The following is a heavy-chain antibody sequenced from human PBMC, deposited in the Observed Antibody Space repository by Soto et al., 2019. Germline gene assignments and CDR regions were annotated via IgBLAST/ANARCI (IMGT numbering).Heavy chain of an antibody. D-gene: IGHD2-15*01. J-gene: IGHJ6*02. V-gene: IGHV3-21*01. CDR2: ISSSSSYI. Sequence: GGSLRLSCAASGFTFSSYSMNWVRQAPGKGLEWVSSISSSSSYIYYADSVKGRFTISRDNAKNSLYLQMNSLRAEDTAVYYCARDLYYCSGGSCYSVESYGMDVWGQGTTVTVSS. CDR3: ARDLYYCSGGSCYSVESYGMDV. CDR1: GFTFSSYS.